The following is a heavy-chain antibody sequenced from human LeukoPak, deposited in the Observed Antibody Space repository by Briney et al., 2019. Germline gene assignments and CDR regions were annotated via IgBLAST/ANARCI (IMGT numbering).Heavy chain of an antibody. D-gene: IGHD2-2*01. J-gene: IGHJ4*02. CDR3: AKDRAAAIVVVPAAMDY. CDR1: EFTFSNYA. Sequence: PGGSLRLSCAASEFTFSNYAMSWVRQAPGKGLEWVAFIRYDGSNKYYADSVKGRFTISRDNSKNTLYLQMNSLRAEDTAVYYCAKDRAAAIVVVPAAMDYWGQGTLVTVSS. CDR2: IRYDGSNK. V-gene: IGHV3-30*02.